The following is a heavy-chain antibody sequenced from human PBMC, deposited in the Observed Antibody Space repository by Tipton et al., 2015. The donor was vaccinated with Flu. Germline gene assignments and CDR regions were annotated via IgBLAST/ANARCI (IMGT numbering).Heavy chain of an antibody. CDR2: IYYSGST. V-gene: IGHV4-59*11. D-gene: IGHD4-17*01. CDR1: GGSISSHY. CDR3: ARARDGAPIDY. Sequence: TLSLTCTVSGGSISSHYWSWIRQPPGKGLEWIGYIYYSGSTNYNPSLKSRVTISVDTSKNQFSLKLSSVTAADTAVYYCARARDGAPIDYWGQGTLVTVSS. J-gene: IGHJ4*02.